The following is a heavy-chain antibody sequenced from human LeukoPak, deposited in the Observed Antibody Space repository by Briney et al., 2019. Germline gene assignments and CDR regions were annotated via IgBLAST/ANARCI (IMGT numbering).Heavy chain of an antibody. CDR2: INPNSGGT. CDR1: GYTFTGYY. Sequence: ASVKVSCKASGYTFTGYYMHWVRQAPGQGLEWMGWINPNSGGTNYAQKFQGRVTMTRDTSISTAYMELSRLRSDDTAVYYCARDRGWGYYYYYYMDVWGKGTTVTVSS. J-gene: IGHJ6*03. D-gene: IGHD7-27*01. V-gene: IGHV1-2*02. CDR3: ARDRGWGYYYYYYMDV.